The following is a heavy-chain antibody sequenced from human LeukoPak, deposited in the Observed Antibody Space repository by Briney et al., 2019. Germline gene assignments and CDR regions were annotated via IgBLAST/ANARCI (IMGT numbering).Heavy chain of an antibody. CDR1: GYSFTSYW. CDR3: GRLWGYSYGLGYGDP. CDR2: IYPGDSDT. Sequence: GESLKISCKGSGYSFTSYWIGWVRQMPGKGLEWMGIIYPGDSDTRYSPSFQGQVTISADKSISTAYLQWSSLKASDTAMYYCGRLWGYSYGLGYGDPWGQGTLVTVSS. V-gene: IGHV5-51*01. J-gene: IGHJ5*02. D-gene: IGHD5-18*01.